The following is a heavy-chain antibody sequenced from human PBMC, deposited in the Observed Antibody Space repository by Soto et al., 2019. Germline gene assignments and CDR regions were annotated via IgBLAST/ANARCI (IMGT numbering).Heavy chain of an antibody. Sequence: GGSLRLSWVASGFNFNNAWMSWVRQPPGKGLEWVGRIKSKLSGGTTDYIPPVKGRFIISRDDSKNTLYLQMDSLKIEDTGVYYGTTEWNRDTHYWGQGTLVTVSS. CDR1: GFNFNNAW. CDR2: IKSKLSGGTT. V-gene: IGHV3-15*01. CDR3: TTEWNRDTHY. D-gene: IGHD1-1*01. J-gene: IGHJ4*02.